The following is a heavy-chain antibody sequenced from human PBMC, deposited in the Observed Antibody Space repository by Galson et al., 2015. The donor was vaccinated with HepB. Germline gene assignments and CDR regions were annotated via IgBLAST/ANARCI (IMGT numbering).Heavy chain of an antibody. J-gene: IGHJ2*01. CDR3: AKEGRKALVAAAIRYFDL. V-gene: IGHV1-2*06. CDR1: GYTFTGYY. D-gene: IGHD1-26*01. Sequence: SVKVSCKASGYTFTGYYIHWVRQAPGQGLEWMGRINPNSGGTNFTQRFQGRVTMTRDTSISTAYMELSRLRSDDTAVYFCAKEGRKALVAAAIRYFDLWGRGTLVTVSS. CDR2: INPNSGGT.